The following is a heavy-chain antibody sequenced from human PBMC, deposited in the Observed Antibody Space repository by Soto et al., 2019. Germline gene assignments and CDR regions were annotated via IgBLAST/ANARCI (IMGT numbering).Heavy chain of an antibody. D-gene: IGHD3-22*01. CDR3: GTDSGAYSSDRDY. CDR1: GDSINNGDYF. J-gene: IGHJ4*02. CDR2: TYYSGAT. Sequence: SETLSLTCTVSGDSINNGDYFWTWIRQNPGKGLEWIGYTYYSGATYFNPSLRSRADISLDKSKNEFSLNLRSVTAADTAVYYCGTDSGAYSSDRDYWGRGILVTVSP. V-gene: IGHV4-31*03.